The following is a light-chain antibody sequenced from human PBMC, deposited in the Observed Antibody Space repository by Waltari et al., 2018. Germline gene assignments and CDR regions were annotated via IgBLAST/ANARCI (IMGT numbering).Light chain of an antibody. V-gene: IGLV2-23*02. CDR2: EVS. Sequence: QPALTQPASVSGSPGQSITLPGTGTSTHVGNSNVVSWYQQYPGKTPKFIIYEVSEGPSGVSNRFSGSKSGNTASLTISGLQAEDEADYYCCSYAGGTTYVFGTGTKVTVL. J-gene: IGLJ1*01. CDR1: STHVGNSNV. CDR3: CSYAGGTTYV.